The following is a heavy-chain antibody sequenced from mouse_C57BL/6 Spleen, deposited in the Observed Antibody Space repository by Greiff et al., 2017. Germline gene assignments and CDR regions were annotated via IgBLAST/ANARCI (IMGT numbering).Heavy chain of an antibody. CDR2: ISYSGST. CDR1: GYSITSGYD. D-gene: IGHD2-4*01. CDR3: ARGGYDYEKAMDY. J-gene: IGHJ4*01. Sequence: EVMLVESGPGMVKPSQSLSLTCTVTGYSITSGYDWHWIRHFPGNKLEWMGYISYSGSTNYNPSLKSRISITHDTSKNHFFLKLNSVTTEDTATYYCARGGYDYEKAMDYWGQGTSVTVSS. V-gene: IGHV3-1*01.